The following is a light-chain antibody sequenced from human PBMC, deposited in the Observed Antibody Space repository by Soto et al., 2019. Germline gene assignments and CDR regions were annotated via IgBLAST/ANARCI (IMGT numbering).Light chain of an antibody. CDR2: GAS. CDR1: QSVNSN. CDR3: QQYNNWPPT. Sequence: EIVMTQSPATLSVSPGERATLSCRASQSVNSNLAWYQQKPGQAPRLLIYGASTRATGIPARFSGSGSVTEFTVTISSPQSEDSAVYYRQQYNNWPPTFGQGTKVDIK. J-gene: IGKJ1*01. V-gene: IGKV3-15*01.